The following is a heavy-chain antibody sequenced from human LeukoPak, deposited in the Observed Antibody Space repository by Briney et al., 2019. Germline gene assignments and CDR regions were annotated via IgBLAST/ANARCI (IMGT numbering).Heavy chain of an antibody. CDR1: GGSISSYY. CDR2: IYYSGST. Sequence: PSETLSLTCTVSGGSISSYYWSWIRQPPGKGLEWIGYIYYSGSTNYNPSLKSRVTISVDTSKNQFSLKLSSVTAADTAVYYCARQSQWLVVDYWGQGTLVTVSS. J-gene: IGHJ4*02. V-gene: IGHV4-59*08. D-gene: IGHD6-19*01. CDR3: ARQSQWLVVDY.